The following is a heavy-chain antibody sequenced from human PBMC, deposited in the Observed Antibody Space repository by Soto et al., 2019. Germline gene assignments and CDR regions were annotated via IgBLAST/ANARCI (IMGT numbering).Heavy chain of an antibody. Sequence: SPTLSLTCAISGDRVSSNSAAWNWIRQSPSRGLEWLGRTYYRSKWYNDYAVSVKSRITINPDTSKNQFSLQLNSVTPEDTAVYYCARFSSSFVVTDYYYGMDVWGQGTTVTVSS. CDR2: TYYRSKWYN. D-gene: IGHD1-20*01. CDR3: ARFSSSFVVTDYYYGMDV. V-gene: IGHV6-1*01. J-gene: IGHJ6*02. CDR1: GDRVSSNSAA.